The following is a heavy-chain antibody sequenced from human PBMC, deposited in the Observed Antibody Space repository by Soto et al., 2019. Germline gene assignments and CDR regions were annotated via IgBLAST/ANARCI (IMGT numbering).Heavy chain of an antibody. J-gene: IGHJ5*02. CDR2: ISNSGGNT. V-gene: IGHV3-23*01. CDR1: GFTFSSYA. D-gene: IGHD6-19*01. Sequence: GGSLRLSCAASGFTFSSYAMSWVRQAPGKGLEWVSAISNSGGNTYYKDSVKGRFTISRDNSKNTLYLQMNSPRAEDTAVYFCAKDDVAYSSSRGRLGSLDPWGQGTLVTVSS. CDR3: AKDDVAYSSSRGRLGSLDP.